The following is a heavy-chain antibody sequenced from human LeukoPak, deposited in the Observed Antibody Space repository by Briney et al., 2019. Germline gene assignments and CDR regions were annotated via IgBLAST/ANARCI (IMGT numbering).Heavy chain of an antibody. Sequence: GSSVKVSCKASGGTFSSYAISWGRQAPEQGLEWRGGLIPIFVTANNAQRSRGRAPFTTDESTSTAYMELSSLRSEDTAVYYCARVPQGGVNWFDPWGQGTLVTVSS. J-gene: IGHJ5*02. CDR3: ARVPQGGVNWFDP. D-gene: IGHD3-16*01. CDR1: GGTFSSYA. CDR2: LIPIFVTA. V-gene: IGHV1-69*05.